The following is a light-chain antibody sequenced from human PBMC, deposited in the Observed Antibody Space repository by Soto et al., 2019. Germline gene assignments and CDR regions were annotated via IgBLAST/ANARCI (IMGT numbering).Light chain of an antibody. CDR1: QSISRW. Sequence: DIQMTQSPSTLSASVGDRVTITCRASQSISRWLAWDQQKPGKAPKLLIYDASSLQSGVPSRFSGSTSGTEFTLTISSLQPDDFAAYYCHQYNSYPYTFGQGTKLEIK. V-gene: IGKV1-5*01. CDR2: DAS. CDR3: HQYNSYPYT. J-gene: IGKJ2*01.